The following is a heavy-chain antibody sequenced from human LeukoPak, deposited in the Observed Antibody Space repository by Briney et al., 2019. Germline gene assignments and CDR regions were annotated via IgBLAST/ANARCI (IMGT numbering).Heavy chain of an antibody. V-gene: IGHV3-7*01. D-gene: IGHD1-1*01. CDR3: AREPGLGYAFDI. CDR1: GFAISSSW. J-gene: IGHJ3*02. CDR2: INQDGSEK. Sequence: GGSLRLSCVVSGFAISSSWMTWVRQVPGEGVEWVANINQDGSEKHYVDSVRGRFTISRDNARDSLYLQMNSLGDTAVYYCAREPGLGYAFDIWGQGTKVTVSS.